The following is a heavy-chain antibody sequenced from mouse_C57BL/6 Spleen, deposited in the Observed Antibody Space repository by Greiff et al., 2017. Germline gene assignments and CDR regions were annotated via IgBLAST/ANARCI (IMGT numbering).Heavy chain of an antibody. D-gene: IGHD3-3*01. J-gene: IGHJ4*01. Sequence: QVQLQQSGAELVRPGASVTLSCKASGYTFTDYEMHWVKQTPVHGLEWIGAIDPETGGTAYNQTFKGRAILTADKSSSTAYLELRSLTSADSAVYYCTRRGPNYYAIDYWGQGTSVTVSS. CDR3: TRRGPNYYAIDY. CDR2: IDPETGGT. V-gene: IGHV1-15*01. CDR1: GYTFTDYE.